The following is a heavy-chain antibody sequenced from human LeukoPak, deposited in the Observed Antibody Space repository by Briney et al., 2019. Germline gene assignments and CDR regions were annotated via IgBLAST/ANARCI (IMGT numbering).Heavy chain of an antibody. J-gene: IGHJ4*02. CDR2: IYPGDPDT. V-gene: IGHV5-51*01. Sequence: GESLKISFQGPGSGFSNYWIAWVRPFPEKGLGWMGFIYPGDPDTRYRPSFRGQVTISADRSISTAYLQWSSLKASATAVYYCARTGNDQYYFDYWGQGTLVTVSS. CDR1: GSGFSNYW. D-gene: IGHD1-1*01. CDR3: ARTGNDQYYFDY.